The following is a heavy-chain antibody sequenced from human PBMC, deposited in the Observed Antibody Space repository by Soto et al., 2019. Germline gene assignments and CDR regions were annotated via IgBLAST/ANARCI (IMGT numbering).Heavy chain of an antibody. V-gene: IGHV1-18*01. Sequence: RASVKVSCKASGYIFTNYGISWVRQAPGQGLEWMGWISAYKGNTNYAQKFQGRVTLTTDTSTSTASMELRSLRSDDTAVYYCARDLNRVFDEDFRGTPAYWGQGTLVTVSS. J-gene: IGHJ4*02. CDR2: ISAYKGNT. CDR1: GYIFTNYG. CDR3: ARDLNRVFDEDFRGTPAY. D-gene: IGHD1-1*01.